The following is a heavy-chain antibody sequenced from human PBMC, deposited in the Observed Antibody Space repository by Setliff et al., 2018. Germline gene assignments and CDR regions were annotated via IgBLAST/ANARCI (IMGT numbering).Heavy chain of an antibody. V-gene: IGHV3-11*01. D-gene: IGHD5-12*01. CDR3: AKDSGYSGYGYFDY. CDR1: GGFTFSDYY. CDR2: ISRGGNTI. Sequence: LSLTCAVSGGFTFSDYYMNWIRQAPGKGLEWVSYISRGGNTIYYADSVKGRFTISRDNSKNTLYLQMNSLRAEDTAVYYCAKDSGYSGYGYFDYWGQGTLVTVSS. J-gene: IGHJ4*02.